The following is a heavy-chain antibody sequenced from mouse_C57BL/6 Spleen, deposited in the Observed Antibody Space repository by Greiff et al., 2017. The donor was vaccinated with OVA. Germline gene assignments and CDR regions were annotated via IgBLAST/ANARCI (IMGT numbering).Heavy chain of an antibody. CDR1: GYAFTNYL. Sequence: QVQLQQSGAELVRPGTSVKVSCKASGYAFTNYLIEWVKQRPGQGLAWIGVINPGSGGTNYNEKFKGKATLTADKSSSTAYMQLSSRTSEDSAVYFCARKGVVATDYWGQGTTLTVSS. CDR3: ARKGVVATDY. CDR2: INPGSGGT. D-gene: IGHD1-1*01. J-gene: IGHJ2*01. V-gene: IGHV1-54*01.